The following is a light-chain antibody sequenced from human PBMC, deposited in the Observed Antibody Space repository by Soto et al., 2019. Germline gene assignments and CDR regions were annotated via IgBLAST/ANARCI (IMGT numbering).Light chain of an antibody. CDR1: SSDVGGFNY. Sequence: QSALTQPPSASGSPGQSVTISCSGTSSDVGGFNYVSWYQQHPGRAPKVLIYEVNKRPSGVPDRFSGSKSGTSASLAISGLQSEDEADYYCAGWDDNLNGRVFGTGTKLTVL. V-gene: IGLV2-8*01. CDR2: EVN. CDR3: AGWDDNLNGRV. J-gene: IGLJ1*01.